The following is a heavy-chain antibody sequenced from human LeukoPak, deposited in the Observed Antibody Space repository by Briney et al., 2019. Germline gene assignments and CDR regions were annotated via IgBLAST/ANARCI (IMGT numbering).Heavy chain of an antibody. Sequence: GGSVRLSCSASGFTFSRYGMNWARQAPGKGLEYVSAISRNGDRTYYADSVKGRFTISRDNSKNTLYLQMSSLSIEDTAVYYCVKDLDWNDGYWGQGTLVTVSS. V-gene: IGHV3-64D*06. CDR1: GFTFSRYG. D-gene: IGHD1-1*01. CDR2: ISRNGDRT. J-gene: IGHJ4*02. CDR3: VKDLDWNDGY.